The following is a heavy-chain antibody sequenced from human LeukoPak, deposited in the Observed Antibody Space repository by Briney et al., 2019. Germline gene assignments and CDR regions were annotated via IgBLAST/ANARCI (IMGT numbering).Heavy chain of an antibody. CDR1: GGSISSYY. CDR2: IYYSGST. J-gene: IGHJ4*02. CDR3: ARGYYDTSGYWLSFFDF. D-gene: IGHD3-22*01. Sequence: PSETLSLTCTVSGGSISSYYWGWLRQPPGKGLEWIGYIYYSGSTNYNPSLKSRVTISVDTSKNRFSLKLSSVTAADTAVYYCARGYYDTSGYWLSFFDFWGQGTLVTVSS. V-gene: IGHV4-59*12.